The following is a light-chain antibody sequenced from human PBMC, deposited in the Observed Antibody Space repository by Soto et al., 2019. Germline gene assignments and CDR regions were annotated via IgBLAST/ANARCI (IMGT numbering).Light chain of an antibody. CDR3: CSYAGSSTTVV. CDR1: SSDVGSYNL. Sequence: QSALTQPASVSGSPGQSITISCTGTSSDVGSYNLVSWYQQHPGKAPKLMIYEGSKRPSGVSNRFSGSKSGNTASLTISGLPAEDEADYCCCSYAGSSTTVVFGGGTQLTVL. CDR2: EGS. J-gene: IGLJ2*01. V-gene: IGLV2-23*01.